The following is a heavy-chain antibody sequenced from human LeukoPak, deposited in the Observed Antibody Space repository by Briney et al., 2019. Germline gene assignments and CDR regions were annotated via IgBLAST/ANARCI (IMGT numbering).Heavy chain of an antibody. CDR1: GGSISSSSYY. J-gene: IGHJ6*02. V-gene: IGHV4-39*07. Sequence: SETLSLTCTVSGGSISSSSYYWGWIRQPPGKGLEWIGSIYYSGSTYYNPSLKSRVTISVDTSKDQFSLKLSSVTAADTAVYYCARVPGIAVAGSYYYGMDVWGQGTTVTVSS. CDR2: IYYSGST. CDR3: ARVPGIAVAGSYYYGMDV. D-gene: IGHD6-19*01.